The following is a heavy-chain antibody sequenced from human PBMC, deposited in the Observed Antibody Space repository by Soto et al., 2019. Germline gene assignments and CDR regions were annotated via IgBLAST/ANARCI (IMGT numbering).Heavy chain of an antibody. Sequence: QVQLVQSGAEVKKPGYSVKVSCKASGGTFSSYDISWVRQAPGQGLEWMGWIIPIFGTANYAQKFQGRVTITADESTSTAYMELSSLRSEDTAVYSCAREGASGSHIGYWGQGTLVTVSS. D-gene: IGHD3-22*01. CDR3: AREGASGSHIGY. J-gene: IGHJ4*02. CDR1: GGTFSSYD. CDR2: IIPIFGTA. V-gene: IGHV1-69*01.